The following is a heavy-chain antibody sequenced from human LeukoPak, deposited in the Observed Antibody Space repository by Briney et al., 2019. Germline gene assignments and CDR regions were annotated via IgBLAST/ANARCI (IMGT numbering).Heavy chain of an antibody. D-gene: IGHD3-22*01. J-gene: IGHJ4*02. CDR1: GGSISSGGYY. Sequence: SETLSLTCTVSGGSISSGGYYWSWIRQHPGKGLEWIGYIYYSGSTYYNPSLKSRVTISVDTSKNQSSLKLSSVTAADTAVYYCARGYDSTFDYWGQGTLVTVSS. CDR2: IYYSGST. CDR3: ARGYDSTFDY. V-gene: IGHV4-31*03.